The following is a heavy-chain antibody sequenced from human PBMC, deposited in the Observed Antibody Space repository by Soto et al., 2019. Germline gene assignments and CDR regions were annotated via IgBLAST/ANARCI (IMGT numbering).Heavy chain of an antibody. V-gene: IGHV6-1*01. CDR1: GDRVSSNSAA. CDR2: TYYRSKWYN. J-gene: IGHJ6*02. D-gene: IGHD5-12*01. CDR3: ARDRVDIVGTNRRNGMDV. Sequence: KQSQTLSLTCAISGDRVSSNSAAWTWIRQSPSRGLEWLGRTYYRSKWYNDYAVSVKSRITINPDTSKNQFSLQLNSVTPEDTAVYYCARDRVDIVGTNRRNGMDVWGQGTTVTVSS.